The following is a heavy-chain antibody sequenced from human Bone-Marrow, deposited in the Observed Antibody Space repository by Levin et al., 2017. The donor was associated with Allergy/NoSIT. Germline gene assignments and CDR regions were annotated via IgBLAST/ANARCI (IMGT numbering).Heavy chain of an antibody. V-gene: IGHV3-23*01. CDR2: IHNSSGSI. CDR1: GFTFSSYA. J-gene: IGHJ4*02. D-gene: IGHD3-10*01. Sequence: GGSLRLSCAASGFTFSSYAMSWVRQAPGKGLEWVSSIHNSSGSIHYADSVKGRFTISRDNSKNRLYLQMYSLRAEDTAVYYCAKDLLYFYGSGSYDFWGQGTLVTVSS. CDR3: AKDLLYFYGSGSYDF.